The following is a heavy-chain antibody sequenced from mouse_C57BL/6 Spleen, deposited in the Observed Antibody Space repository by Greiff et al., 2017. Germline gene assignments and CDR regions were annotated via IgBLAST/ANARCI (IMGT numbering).Heavy chain of an antibody. CDR2: ISSGSSTI. Sequence: EVQLVESGGGLVKPGGSLKLSCAASGFTFSDYGMHWVRQAPEKGLEWVAYISSGSSTIYYADTVKGRFTISRDNAENTLFLQMTSLRSEDTAMYYCARPSNYYAMDYWGQGTSVTVSS. J-gene: IGHJ4*01. CDR3: ARPSNYYAMDY. D-gene: IGHD2-5*01. CDR1: GFTFSDYG. V-gene: IGHV5-17*01.